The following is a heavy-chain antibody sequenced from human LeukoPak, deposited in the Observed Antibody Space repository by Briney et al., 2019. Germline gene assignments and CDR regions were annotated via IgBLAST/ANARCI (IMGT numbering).Heavy chain of an antibody. J-gene: IGHJ4*02. Sequence: PSETLSLTCAVSGVSISNGFYWGWIRQPPGKGLEWIGNIYYSGSTNYNPSLKSRVTISLDTSKNLFSLKLISVSAADTAVYYGGRGGGGGRGTYYFDYWGQGAVVTVSS. CDR3: GRGGGGGRGTYYFDY. V-gene: IGHV4-38-2*01. CDR1: GVSISNGFY. D-gene: IGHD3-16*01. CDR2: IYYSGST.